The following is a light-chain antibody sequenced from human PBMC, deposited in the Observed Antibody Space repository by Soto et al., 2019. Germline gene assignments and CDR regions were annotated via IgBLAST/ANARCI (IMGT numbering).Light chain of an antibody. V-gene: IGLV1-40*01. CDR1: RSNIGGNA. CDR2: DNS. Sequence: QSVLTQPPSMSGTPGQRVTISCSGSRSNIGGNAVTWYQQVPGTAPKLLIYDNSNRPSGVPDRFSGSKSGTSASLAITGLQAEDEADYYCQSYDSSLSASVFGGGTKLTVL. J-gene: IGLJ2*01. CDR3: QSYDSSLSASV.